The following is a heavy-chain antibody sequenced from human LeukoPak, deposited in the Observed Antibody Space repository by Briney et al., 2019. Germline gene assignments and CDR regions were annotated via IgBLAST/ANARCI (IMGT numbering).Heavy chain of an antibody. V-gene: IGHV3-23*01. D-gene: IGHD2-15*01. CDR1: GLTFSSYG. CDR2: ISTTGGTT. J-gene: IGHJ6*03. Sequence: GALRLSCAASGLTFSSYGMSWVRQAPGRGLEWVSAISTTGGTTYYADSVRGRFTISRDNSRNTLYLQMNSLRAEDTAIYYCAKNGDRGAYCSGGTCYPYYYYMDVWGKGTTVTISS. CDR3: AKNGDRGAYCSGGTCYPYYYYMDV.